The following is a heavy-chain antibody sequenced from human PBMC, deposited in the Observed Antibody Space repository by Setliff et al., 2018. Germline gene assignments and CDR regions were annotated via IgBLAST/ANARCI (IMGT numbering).Heavy chain of an antibody. CDR3: ASPFPHGWSGYYGVGWFDP. CDR1: GYTFTSYY. D-gene: IGHD3-3*01. Sequence: ASVKVSCKASGYTFTSYYMHWVRQAPGQGLEWMGIINPSGGSTSHAQKFQGRVTITADESTSTAYMELSSLRSEDTAVYYCASPFPHGWSGYYGVGWFDPWGQGTLVTSPQ. J-gene: IGHJ5*02. V-gene: IGHV1-46*01. CDR2: INPSGGST.